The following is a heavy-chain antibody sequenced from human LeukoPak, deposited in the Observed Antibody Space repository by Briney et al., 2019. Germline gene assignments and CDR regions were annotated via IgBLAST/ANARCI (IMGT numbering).Heavy chain of an antibody. J-gene: IGHJ4*02. D-gene: IGHD3-16*02. CDR3: ARDAPVMITFGGVIVEDY. CDR1: GYTFTNHS. CDR2: INPNSGGT. Sequence: WASVKVSCEASGYTFTNHSINWVRQAPGQGLEWMGWINPNSGGTNYAQKFQGRVTMTRDTSISTAYMELSRLRSDDTAVYYCARDAPVMITFGGVIVEDYWGQGTLVTVSS. V-gene: IGHV1-2*02.